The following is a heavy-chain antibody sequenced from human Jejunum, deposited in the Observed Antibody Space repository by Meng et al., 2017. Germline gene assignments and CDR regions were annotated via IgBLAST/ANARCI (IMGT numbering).Heavy chain of an antibody. V-gene: IGHV4-61*01. CDR2: IYYGGTT. CDR3: ARGSRGYSYG. D-gene: IGHD5-18*01. CDR1: GGSVSSGSYY. Sequence: QVQLQESGPGLVTPSGTLSLTCAGSGGSVSSGSYYWSCIRQPPGKGLEWIGYIYYGGTTNYNPSLKSRVTISADTSKNQFSLKLSSVTAADTAVYYCARGSRGYSYGWGQGTLVTVSS. J-gene: IGHJ4*02.